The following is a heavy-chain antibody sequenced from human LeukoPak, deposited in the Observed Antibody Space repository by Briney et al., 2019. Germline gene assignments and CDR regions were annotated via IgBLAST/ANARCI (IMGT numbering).Heavy chain of an antibody. V-gene: IGHV4-4*09. Sequence: SETLSLTCTVSGGPISSYYWSWIRQPPGKGLEWIGYIYTSGSTNYNPSLKSRVTISVDTSKNQFSLKLSSVTAADTAVYYCARGRHRYDSSGYYSKYYFDYWGQGTLVTVSS. D-gene: IGHD3-22*01. CDR2: IYTSGST. J-gene: IGHJ4*02. CDR1: GGPISSYY. CDR3: ARGRHRYDSSGYYSKYYFDY.